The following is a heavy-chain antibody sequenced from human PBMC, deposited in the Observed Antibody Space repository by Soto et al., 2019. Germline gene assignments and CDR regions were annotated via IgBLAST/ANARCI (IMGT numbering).Heavy chain of an antibody. Sequence: EVQLVESGGGLVQPGGSLRLSCAASGFTFSSYWMLWVRQAPGKGLVWVSSIKGDGSSTNYADSVKGRFTISRDNGKNTLYLQMNSPRGDDTAVHYWATERWLQTIGQYFYYGMYVWGRGTMVTVPS. CDR2: IKGDGSST. J-gene: IGHJ6*01. D-gene: IGHD5-12*01. V-gene: IGHV3-74*01. CDR1: GFTFSSYW. CDR3: ATERWLQTIGQYFYYGMYV.